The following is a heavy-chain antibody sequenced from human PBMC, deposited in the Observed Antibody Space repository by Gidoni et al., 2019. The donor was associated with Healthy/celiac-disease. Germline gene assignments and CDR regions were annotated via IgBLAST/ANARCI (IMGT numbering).Heavy chain of an antibody. Sequence: QLQLQESGPGLVKPSETLSLTCTVSGGSLGSSSYYWGWFRHPPGKGLEWIGSIYYSGSTYYNPSLKSRVTISVDTSKNQFSLKLSSVTAADTAVYYCAREELGYCSSTSCYGDAFDIWGQGTMVTVSS. D-gene: IGHD2-2*01. J-gene: IGHJ3*02. V-gene: IGHV4-39*02. CDR3: AREELGYCSSTSCYGDAFDI. CDR2: IYYSGST. CDR1: GGSLGSSSYY.